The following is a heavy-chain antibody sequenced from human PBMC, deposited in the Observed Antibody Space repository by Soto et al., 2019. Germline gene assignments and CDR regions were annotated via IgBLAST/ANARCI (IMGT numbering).Heavy chain of an antibody. CDR1: GFTFSSYA. J-gene: IGHJ4*02. CDR3: AKDPPSQYCSGGSCEDY. CDR2: ISGSGGST. Sequence: GGSLRLSCAASGFTFSSYAMSWVRQAPGKGLEWVSAISGSGGSTYYADSVKGRFTISRANSKNTLYLQMNSLRAEDTAVYYCAKDPPSQYCSGGSCEDYWGQGTLVTVSS. D-gene: IGHD2-15*01. V-gene: IGHV3-23*01.